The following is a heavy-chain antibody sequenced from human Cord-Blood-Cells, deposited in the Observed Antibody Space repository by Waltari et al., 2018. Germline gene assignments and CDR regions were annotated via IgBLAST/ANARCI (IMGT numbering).Heavy chain of an antibody. Sequence: QVQLQESGPGLVKPSETLSLTCTVSGGSVSSGSYYWSWIRQPPGKGLEWIGYIYYSGSNNYNPPLKSRVTISRDTSKNQFSLKLSSVTAADTAVYYCARVSPGTYYDFWSGYSWYMDVWGKGTTVTVSS. CDR2: IYYSGSN. V-gene: IGHV4-61*01. CDR1: GGSVSSGSYY. D-gene: IGHD3-3*01. CDR3: ARVSPGTYYDFWSGYSWYMDV. J-gene: IGHJ6*03.